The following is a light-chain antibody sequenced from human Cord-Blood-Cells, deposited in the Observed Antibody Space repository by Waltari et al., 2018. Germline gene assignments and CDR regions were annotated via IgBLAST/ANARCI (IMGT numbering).Light chain of an antibody. J-gene: IGKJ3*01. Sequence: EIVLTQSPGTLSLSPGDRATLSCRASQSVSSSYLAWYQQNPGQAPRLLIYGASSRATGIPDRFSGSGSGTDFTLTISRLEPEDFAVYYCQQYGSSPFTFGPGTKVDIK. CDR2: GAS. V-gene: IGKV3-20*01. CDR1: QSVSSSY. CDR3: QQYGSSPFT.